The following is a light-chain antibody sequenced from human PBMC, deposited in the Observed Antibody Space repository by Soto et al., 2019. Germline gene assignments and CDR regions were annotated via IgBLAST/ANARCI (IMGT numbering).Light chain of an antibody. J-gene: IGKJ1*01. Sequence: EIVLTQSPGTLSLSPGDRATLSCRASQSVSSSYLAWYQQKPGQAPRLLIYGASSRATGIPDRFSGSGSETDFALTISRLEPEDFAVYYCQHYGSSRWTFGQGTKVEIK. CDR3: QHYGSSRWT. CDR1: QSVSSSY. CDR2: GAS. V-gene: IGKV3-20*01.